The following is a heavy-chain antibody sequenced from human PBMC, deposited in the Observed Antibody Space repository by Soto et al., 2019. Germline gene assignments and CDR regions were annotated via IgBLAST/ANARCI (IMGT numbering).Heavy chain of an antibody. V-gene: IGHV1-69*13. J-gene: IGHJ4*02. Sequence: SVKVSCKASGGTFSSYAISWVRRAPGQGLEWMGGIIPIFGTANYAQEFQGRVTITADESTSTAYMELSSLRSEDTAVYYCARGMGAHYFDYWGQGTLVTVSS. CDR3: ARGMGAHYFDY. CDR2: IIPIFGTA. CDR1: GGTFSSYA. D-gene: IGHD1-26*01.